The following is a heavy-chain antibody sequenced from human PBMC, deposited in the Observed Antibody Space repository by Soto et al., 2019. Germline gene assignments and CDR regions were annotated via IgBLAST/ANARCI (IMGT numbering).Heavy chain of an antibody. Sequence: QVQLVESGGGVVQPGRSLRLSCAASGFTFNNYGMHWVRQAPGKGLEWLAVIWNDGSNSSYANSVKGRFTISRDNYKNTLYLQMSSLSAEDTAVYYCARRQIPPPTRGAANARGGMDVWGQGTTVTVSS. J-gene: IGHJ6*02. D-gene: IGHD1-26*01. CDR2: IWNDGSNS. CDR1: GFTFNNYG. CDR3: ARRQIPPPTRGAANARGGMDV. V-gene: IGHV3-33*01.